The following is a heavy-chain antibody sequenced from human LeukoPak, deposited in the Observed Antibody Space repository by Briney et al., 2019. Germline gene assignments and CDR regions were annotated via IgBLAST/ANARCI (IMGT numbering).Heavy chain of an antibody. CDR2: INHSGST. J-gene: IGHJ4*02. Sequence: SETLSLTCAVSGGSFSGYYRSWIRQPPGKGLEWIGEINHSGSTNYNPSPKSRVTISVDTSKNQFSLKLSSVTAADTAVYYCVRRWYSYGWDYWGQGTLVTVSS. CDR1: GGSFSGYY. CDR3: VRRWYSYGWDY. V-gene: IGHV4-34*01. D-gene: IGHD5-18*01.